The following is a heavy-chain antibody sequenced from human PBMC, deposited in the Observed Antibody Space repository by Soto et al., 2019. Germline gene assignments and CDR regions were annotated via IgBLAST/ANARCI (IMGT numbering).Heavy chain of an antibody. D-gene: IGHD6-13*01. CDR2: IYSGGST. J-gene: IGHJ4*02. V-gene: IGHV3-53*04. CDR3: ARSIEAAFGVFYFDY. CDR1: GFTVSSNY. Sequence: EVHLVESGGGLVQPGGSLRLSCAASGFTVSSNYMSWVRQAPGKGLECVSVIYSGGSTYYADSVKCRFTISRHNSKNTLYLQMNSLRAEDTAVYYCARSIEAAFGVFYFDYWGQGTLVTVSS.